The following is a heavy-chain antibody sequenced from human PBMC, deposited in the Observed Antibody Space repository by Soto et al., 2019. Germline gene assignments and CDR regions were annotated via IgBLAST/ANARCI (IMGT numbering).Heavy chain of an antibody. Sequence: ASVKVSCKASGYTFTGYYMHWVRQAPGQGLEWMGWINPNSGGTNYAQKFQGWVTMTRDTSISTAYMELSRLRSDDTAVYYCARSLPPGIHSGYDSKNVKWYYYYGMDVWGQGTTVTVSS. CDR3: ARSLPPGIHSGYDSKNVKWYYYYGMDV. CDR2: INPNSGGT. CDR1: GYTFTGYY. V-gene: IGHV1-2*04. D-gene: IGHD5-12*01. J-gene: IGHJ6*02.